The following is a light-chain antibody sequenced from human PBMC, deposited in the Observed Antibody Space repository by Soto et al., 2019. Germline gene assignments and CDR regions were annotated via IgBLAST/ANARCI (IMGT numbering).Light chain of an antibody. J-gene: IGKJ3*01. Sequence: DLQMTQSPSSLSASVGDRVTITCQATQDISNYLNWYQQKPGKAPKLLIYDASNLETGVPSRFSGSGSGTDFTFTISSLQPEDIATYYCQQYDNLPPLTFGPGTKVDIK. V-gene: IGKV1-33*01. CDR3: QQYDNLPPLT. CDR2: DAS. CDR1: QDISNY.